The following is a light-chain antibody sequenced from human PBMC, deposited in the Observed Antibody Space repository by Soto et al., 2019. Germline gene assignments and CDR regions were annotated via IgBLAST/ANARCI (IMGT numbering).Light chain of an antibody. CDR3: QQYGGSLT. CDR1: QTISSW. Sequence: IRMTQSAATLSGSLGDRVTITWRASQTISSWLAWYQQKPGKAPKRLIYAASSLQSGVPSRFSGSGSGTDFTLTISSLQPEDFAVYYCQQYGGSLTFGGGTKVDI. CDR2: AAS. J-gene: IGKJ4*01. V-gene: IGKV1-5*01.